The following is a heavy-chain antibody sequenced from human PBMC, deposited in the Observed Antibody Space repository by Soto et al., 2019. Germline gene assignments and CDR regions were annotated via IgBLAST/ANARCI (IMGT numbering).Heavy chain of an antibody. CDR2: IIPIFGTA. V-gene: IGHV1-69*06. D-gene: IGHD2-21*02. CDR3: ASYCGGDCYSPPTFDY. CDR1: GGTFSSYA. Sequence: QVQLVQSGAEVKKPGSSVKVSCKASGGTFSSYAISWVRQAPGQGLEWMGGIIPIFGTANYAQKFQGRVPITADKSTSTAYMELSRLRSEDTAVYYCASYCGGDCYSPPTFDYWGQGTLFTVSS. J-gene: IGHJ4*02.